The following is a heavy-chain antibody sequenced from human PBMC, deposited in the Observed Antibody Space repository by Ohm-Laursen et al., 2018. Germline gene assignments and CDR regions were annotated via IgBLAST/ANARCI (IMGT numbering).Heavy chain of an antibody. Sequence: SLRLSCSASGFTFSDYYMSWIRQAPGKGLEWVSYISSSGSTIYYADSVKGRSTISRDNAKNSLYLQMNSLRAEDTAVYYCARDFGISNGFGEDLDAFDIWGQGTMVTVSS. J-gene: IGHJ3*02. D-gene: IGHD3-10*01. CDR3: ARDFGISNGFGEDLDAFDI. V-gene: IGHV3-11*01. CDR1: GFTFSDYY. CDR2: ISSSGSTI.